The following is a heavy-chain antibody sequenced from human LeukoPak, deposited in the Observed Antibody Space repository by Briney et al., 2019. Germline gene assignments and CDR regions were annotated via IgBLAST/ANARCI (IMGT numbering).Heavy chain of an antibody. J-gene: IGHJ6*02. CDR2: ISGSGGSI. Sequence: GGSLRLSCTASGLTFSDYAMSWVRQAPGKGLEWVSGISGSGGSIRYADSVKGRFIISRDNSKNTLYLQMSNLRAEDTAVYFCARGGGLDVWGQGATVTVSS. V-gene: IGHV3-23*01. CDR3: ARGGGLDV. D-gene: IGHD3-16*01. CDR1: GLTFSDYA.